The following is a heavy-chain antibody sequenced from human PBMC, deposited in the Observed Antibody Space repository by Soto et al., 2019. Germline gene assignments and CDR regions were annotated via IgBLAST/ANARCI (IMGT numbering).Heavy chain of an antibody. J-gene: IGHJ4*02. CDR2: IYYSGST. Sequence: PSEILSLTCTVSGGSISNYYWSWIRQPPGKGLEWIGYIYYSGSTYYNPSLESRVTISVDTSKNQFSLKLSSVTAADTAVYYCAREMGYDILTGYRNFDYWGQGTLVTVSS. D-gene: IGHD3-9*01. CDR1: GGSISNYY. CDR3: AREMGYDILTGYRNFDY. V-gene: IGHV4-30-4*01.